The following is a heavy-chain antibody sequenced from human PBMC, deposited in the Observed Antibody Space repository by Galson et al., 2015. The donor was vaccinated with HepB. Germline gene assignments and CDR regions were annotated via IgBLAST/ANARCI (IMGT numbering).Heavy chain of an antibody. CDR3: ARGGFTMIVVVNHPFDY. Sequence: SLRLSCAASGFTFDDYGMSWVRQAPGKGLEWVSVINWNGGSTGYADSVKGRFTISRDNAKSSLYLQMNSLRAEDTALYYCARGGFTMIVVVNHPFDYWGQGTLVTVSS. CDR2: INWNGGST. D-gene: IGHD3-22*01. CDR1: GFTFDDYG. V-gene: IGHV3-20*04. J-gene: IGHJ4*02.